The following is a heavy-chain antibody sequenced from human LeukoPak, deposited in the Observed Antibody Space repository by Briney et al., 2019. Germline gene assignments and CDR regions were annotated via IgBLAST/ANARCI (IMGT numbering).Heavy chain of an antibody. CDR2: ISGSGGST. V-gene: IGHV3-23*01. D-gene: IGHD6-19*01. CDR3: ASEGSGWLFFDY. CDR1: GFTFSSYG. Sequence: GGSLRLSCAASGFTFSSYGMHWVRQAPGKGLEWVSAISGSGGSTYYADSVKGRFTISRDNSKNTLYLQMNSLRAEDTAVYYCASEGSGWLFFDYWGQGTLVTVSS. J-gene: IGHJ4*02.